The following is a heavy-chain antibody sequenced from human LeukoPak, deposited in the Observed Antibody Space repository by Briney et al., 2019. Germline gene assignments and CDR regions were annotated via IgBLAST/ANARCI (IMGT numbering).Heavy chain of an antibody. V-gene: IGHV4-4*07. CDR2: IYTSGST. J-gene: IGHJ6*02. CDR3: ARIMVRGVTDYYYGMDV. D-gene: IGHD3-10*01. CDR1: GGSISSYY. Sequence: SETLSLTCTVSGGSISSYYWSWIRQPAGKGLEWIGRIYTSGSTNYNPSLKSRVTMSVDTSKNQFSLELSSVTAADTAVYYCARIMVRGVTDYYYGMDVWGQGTTVTVSS.